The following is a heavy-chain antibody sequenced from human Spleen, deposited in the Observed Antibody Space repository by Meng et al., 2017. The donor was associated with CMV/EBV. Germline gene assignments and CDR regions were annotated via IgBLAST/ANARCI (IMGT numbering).Heavy chain of an antibody. Sequence: ASGYTFTAYYMPWVPQAPGQGLEWMGWINPKSGGTNYAQKFQGRVTMTRDTSISTAYMEMTSLRSDDTAVYYCARRAGYTSSWYEFDPWGQGTLVTVSS. CDR2: INPKSGGT. V-gene: IGHV1-2*02. CDR3: ARRAGYTSSWYEFDP. CDR1: GYTFTAYY. D-gene: IGHD6-13*01. J-gene: IGHJ5*02.